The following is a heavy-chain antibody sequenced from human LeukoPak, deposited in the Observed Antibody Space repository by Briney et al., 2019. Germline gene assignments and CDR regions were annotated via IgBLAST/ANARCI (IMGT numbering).Heavy chain of an antibody. CDR2: ISSSSSYI. CDR1: GFTFSSYS. Sequence: AGGSLRLSCAASGFTFSSYSMNWVRQAPGKGLEWVSSISSSSSYIYYADSVKGRFTISRDNAKNSLYLQMNSLRAEDTAVYYCTRHHDTVTPFDYWGQGTLVTVSS. CDR3: TRHHDTVTPFDY. D-gene: IGHD4-17*01. V-gene: IGHV3-21*01. J-gene: IGHJ4*02.